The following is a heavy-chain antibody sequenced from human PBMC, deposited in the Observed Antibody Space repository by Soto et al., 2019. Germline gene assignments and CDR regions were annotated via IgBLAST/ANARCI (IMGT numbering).Heavy chain of an antibody. J-gene: IGHJ4*02. Sequence: QVQPVESGGGVVQPGRSLRLSCAASGFTFSSYGMHWVRQAPGKGLEWVAVIWYDGSNKYYADSVKGRFTISRDNSKNTLYLQMNSLRAEDTAVYYCARVKGGYDSENDYWGQGTLVTVSS. CDR2: IWYDGSNK. V-gene: IGHV3-33*01. CDR3: ARVKGGYDSENDY. D-gene: IGHD5-12*01. CDR1: GFTFSSYG.